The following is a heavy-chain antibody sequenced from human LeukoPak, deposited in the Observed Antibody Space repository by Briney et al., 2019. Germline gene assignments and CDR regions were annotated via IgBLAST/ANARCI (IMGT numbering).Heavy chain of an antibody. CDR3: ARSSTENYYYYGMDV. CDR2: IYPGDSDT. Sequence: GESLKISCKGSGYSFTSYWIGWVRQMPGKGLEWMGIIYPGDSDTRYSPSFQGQVTISADKSISTAYLQWSSLKASDTAMYYCARSSTENYYYYGMDVWGQGTTVTVS. V-gene: IGHV5-51*01. CDR1: GYSFTSYW. J-gene: IGHJ6*02. D-gene: IGHD2-2*01.